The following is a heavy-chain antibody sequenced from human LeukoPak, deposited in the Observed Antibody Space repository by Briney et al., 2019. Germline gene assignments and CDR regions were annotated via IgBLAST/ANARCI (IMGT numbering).Heavy chain of an antibody. V-gene: IGHV3-30-3*01. CDR1: GFTFTSYA. CDR2: ISYDGSNK. D-gene: IGHD6-13*01. J-gene: IGHJ1*01. Sequence: PGGSLRLSCAASGFTFTSYAMHWVRQAPGKGLEWVAVISYDGSNKYYADSVKGRFTISRDNSKNTLYLQMNSLGTEDTAVYYCARARDITAAGFPAECFQHWGQGTLVIVSS. CDR3: ARARDITAAGFPAECFQH.